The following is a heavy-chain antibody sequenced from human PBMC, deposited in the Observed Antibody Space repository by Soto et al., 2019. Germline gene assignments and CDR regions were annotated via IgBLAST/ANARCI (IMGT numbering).Heavy chain of an antibody. Sequence: QVQLKESGPGLVKPSQTLSLTCSVSGGSIGSGDYYWSWVRQSPGKGLEWIGYIYYTGNTYYNPSLGSRVTFSLDTSQNQLFLRLSEVTVAGTAVFYWARDSRRRADSGTRPLYYFDYWGQVTLVTVSS. J-gene: IGHJ4*02. CDR3: ARDSRRRADSGTRPLYYFDY. CDR1: GGSIGSGDYY. V-gene: IGHV4-30-4*01. CDR2: IYYTGNT. D-gene: IGHD1-26*01.